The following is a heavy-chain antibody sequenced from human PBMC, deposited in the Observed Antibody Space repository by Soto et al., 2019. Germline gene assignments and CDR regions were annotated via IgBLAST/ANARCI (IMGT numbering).Heavy chain of an antibody. J-gene: IGHJ4*02. V-gene: IGHV4-39*01. CDR3: ARQGRDGYNEYSVDS. CDR1: GGSISTNSYY. Sequence: SETLSLTCTVSGGSISTNSYYWGWIRQPPGKGLQWIGSIVYRGSTYYNPSLKGRVTISADTSKNQFSLKLNSVTAADTAVYYCARQGRDGYNEYSVDSWGQGTLVTVSS. D-gene: IGHD5-12*01. CDR2: IVYRGST.